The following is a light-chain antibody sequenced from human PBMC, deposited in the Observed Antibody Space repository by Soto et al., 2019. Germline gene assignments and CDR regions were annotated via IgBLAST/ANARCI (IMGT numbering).Light chain of an antibody. CDR1: QSVLYSSNNKNY. CDR2: WAS. CDR3: QQYYTPHSGM. Sequence: DIVMTQSPDSLAVSLGERATINCKSSQSVLYSSNNKNYLAWYQQKPGQPPKLLIYWASTRETGVPDRFSGSGSGTVFTLTISSLEPEDGAVYYGQQYYTPHSGMFGQGTKGETK. V-gene: IGKV4-1*01. J-gene: IGKJ1*01.